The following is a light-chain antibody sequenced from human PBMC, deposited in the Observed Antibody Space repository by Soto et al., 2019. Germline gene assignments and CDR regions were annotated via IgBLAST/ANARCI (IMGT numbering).Light chain of an antibody. Sequence: DIQMTQSPSTLSGSVGDRVTITCRASQTISSWLAWYQQKPGKAPKLLIYKASSLESGVPSRFSGSGSGTEFTLTISSLQPDDFATYYCQQYNSYPITFGQGTRLENK. J-gene: IGKJ5*01. V-gene: IGKV1-5*03. CDR2: KAS. CDR3: QQYNSYPIT. CDR1: QTISSW.